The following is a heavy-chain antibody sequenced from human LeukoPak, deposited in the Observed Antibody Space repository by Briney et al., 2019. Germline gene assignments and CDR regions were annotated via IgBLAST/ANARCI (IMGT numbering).Heavy chain of an antibody. V-gene: IGHV1-69*13. D-gene: IGHD2-2*01. J-gene: IGHJ4*02. Sequence: SVKVSCKASGGTFSSYAISWVRQAPGQGLEWMGGIIPIFGTANYAQKFQGRVTITADESTSTAYMELSSLRSENTAVYYCARGLERVVPAAPFDYWGQGTLVTVSS. CDR2: IIPIFGTA. CDR1: GGTFSSYA. CDR3: ARGLERVVPAAPFDY.